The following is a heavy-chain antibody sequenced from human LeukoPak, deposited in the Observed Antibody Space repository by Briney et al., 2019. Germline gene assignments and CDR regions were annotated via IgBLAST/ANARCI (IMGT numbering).Heavy chain of an antibody. CDR2: INSDGSST. V-gene: IGHV3-74*01. J-gene: IGHJ4*01. Sequence: GGSLRLSCAASGFTFSSYWMHWVRQAPGKGLVWVSRINSDGSSTSYADSVKGRFTISRDNAKNTLYLQMNSLRAEDTAVYYCARVILGSRDFDYWGQEPWSPSPQ. D-gene: IGHD3-16*02. CDR3: ARVILGSRDFDY. CDR1: GFTFSSYW.